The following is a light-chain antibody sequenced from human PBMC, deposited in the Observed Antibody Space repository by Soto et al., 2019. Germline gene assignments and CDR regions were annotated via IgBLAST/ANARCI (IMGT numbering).Light chain of an antibody. CDR1: QSVSSY. CDR2: DAS. Sequence: EIVLTQSPATLSLSPWERATLSCRASQSVSSYLAWYQQKPGQAPRLLIYDASNRATGIPARFSGSGSGTDFTLTISSREPEDFAVYYCQQRSNWPPVLTFGPGTKVDIK. CDR3: QQRSNWPPVLT. J-gene: IGKJ3*01. V-gene: IGKV3-11*01.